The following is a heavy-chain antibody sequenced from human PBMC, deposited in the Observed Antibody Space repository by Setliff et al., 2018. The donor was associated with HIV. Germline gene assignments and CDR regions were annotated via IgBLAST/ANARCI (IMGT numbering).Heavy chain of an antibody. V-gene: IGHV4-4*07. D-gene: IGHD2-15*01. CDR2: IYTSGST. J-gene: IGHJ5*02. CDR1: GGSISSYY. CDR3: ARLGLCSGSSCRLDP. Sequence: SETLSLTCTVSGGSISSYYWSWIRQPAGKGLEWIGRIYTSGSTNYNPSLKSRVTMSVDTSKNHFSLKLSSVTAADTAVYYCARLGLCSGSSCRLDPWGQGTLVTVSS.